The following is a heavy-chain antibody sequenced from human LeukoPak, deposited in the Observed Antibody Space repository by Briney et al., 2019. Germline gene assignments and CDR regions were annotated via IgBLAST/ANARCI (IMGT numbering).Heavy chain of an antibody. CDR1: GGSISSGGYY. D-gene: IGHD3-22*01. V-gene: IGHV4-31*03. CDR2: IYYSGST. Sequence: PSETLSLTCTVSGGSISSGGYYWSWIRQHPGKGLEWIGYIYYSGSTYYNPSLKSRVTISVDTSKNQFSLKLSSVTAADTAVYYCARRRPTMIVVVITRKGGFDPWGQGTLVTVSS. CDR3: ARRRPTMIVVVITRKGGFDP. J-gene: IGHJ5*02.